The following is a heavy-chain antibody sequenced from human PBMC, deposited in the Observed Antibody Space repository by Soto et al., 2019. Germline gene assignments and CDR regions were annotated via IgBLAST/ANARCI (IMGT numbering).Heavy chain of an antibody. D-gene: IGHD5-18*01. V-gene: IGHV3-74*01. CDR3: ARGANGYYYFDY. CDR2: ITRDGSST. Sequence: EVQLVESGGGLVQPGGSLRLSCAASGFSLSDYWMHWVRQAPGEGLVWLSRITRDGSSTNYADSVKCRFTISRDNAKNTLYLQVNSLRGEDTAVYYCARGANGYYYFDYWAQGTLVTVSS. J-gene: IGHJ4*02. CDR1: GFSLSDYW.